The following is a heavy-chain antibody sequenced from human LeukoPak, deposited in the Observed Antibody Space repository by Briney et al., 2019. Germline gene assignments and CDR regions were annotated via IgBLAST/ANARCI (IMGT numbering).Heavy chain of an antibody. J-gene: IGHJ3*02. V-gene: IGHV4-39*02. CDR3: ARSNIGEDAFDI. CDR1: GGSVRGRDYF. CDR2: IYYSGNT. Sequence: PSETLSLTCSVSGGSVRGRDYFWGWIRQAPGKGLEWIANIYYSGNTFYNPSLKSRVSIFVESSKNHLSLNFITVTAADTAVYYCARSNIGEDAFDIWGQGTMVTVSS. D-gene: IGHD2/OR15-2a*01.